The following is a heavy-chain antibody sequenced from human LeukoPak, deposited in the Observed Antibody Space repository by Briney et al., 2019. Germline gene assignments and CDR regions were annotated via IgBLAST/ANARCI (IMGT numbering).Heavy chain of an antibody. J-gene: IGHJ4*02. Sequence: SQTLSLTCAISGDSFSSNSAAWNWLRQSPSRGLEWLGRTYYKSKWYDDYAVSVKSLIIINPDTSKNQFSLQLNSVTPEDTAVYYCARNRPGSGNDYWGQGTLVTVSS. CDR3: ARNRPGSGNDY. V-gene: IGHV6-1*01. D-gene: IGHD6-19*01. CDR2: TYYKSKWYD. CDR1: GDSFSSNSAA.